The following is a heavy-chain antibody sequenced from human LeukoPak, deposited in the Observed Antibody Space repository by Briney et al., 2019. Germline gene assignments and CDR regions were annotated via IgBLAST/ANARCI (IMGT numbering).Heavy chain of an antibody. D-gene: IGHD6-19*01. CDR3: ARDIAVAGTKRDY. J-gene: IGHJ4*02. Sequence: GASVKVSFKASGYTFTVYYMHWVRQAPGQGLEWMGWINPNSGGTNYAQKFQGRVTMTRDTSISTAYMELSRLRSDDTAVYYCARDIAVAGTKRDYWGQGTLVIVSS. CDR1: GYTFTVYY. V-gene: IGHV1-2*02. CDR2: INPNSGGT.